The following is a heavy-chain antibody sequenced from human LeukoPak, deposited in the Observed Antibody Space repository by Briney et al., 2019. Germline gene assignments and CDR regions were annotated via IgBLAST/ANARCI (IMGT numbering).Heavy chain of an antibody. CDR2: VRGSDAGT. Sequence: GGSLRLSCAASGFTFSSYAMNWVRQAPGKGLEWVSAVRGSDAGTSYADSVKGRFTISRANSQNTLYLQMNSLRAEDTAVYYCAKNRGGSYYSGSDYWGQGTLVSVSS. J-gene: IGHJ4*02. CDR3: AKNRGGSYYSGSDY. CDR1: GFTFSSYA. D-gene: IGHD1-26*01. V-gene: IGHV3-23*01.